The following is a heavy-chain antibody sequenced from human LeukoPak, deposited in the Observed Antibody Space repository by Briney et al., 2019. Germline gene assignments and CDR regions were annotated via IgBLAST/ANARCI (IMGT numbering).Heavy chain of an antibody. J-gene: IGHJ4*02. CDR2: IYHSGST. Sequence: PSETLSLTCTVSGGSISSSDWWSWVRQRPGKGLEWIGEIYHSGSTNYNPSLKSRVTISVDKSKNQFSLKLSSVTAEDTAVYYCARDDCSSTSCCNDYWGQGTLVTVSS. D-gene: IGHD2-2*01. V-gene: IGHV4-4*02. CDR1: GGSISSSDW. CDR3: ARDDCSSTSCCNDY.